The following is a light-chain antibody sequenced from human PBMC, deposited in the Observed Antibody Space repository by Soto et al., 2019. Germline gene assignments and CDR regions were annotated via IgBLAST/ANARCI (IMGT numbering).Light chain of an antibody. J-gene: IGKJ1*01. V-gene: IGKV3-11*01. Sequence: EIVLTQSPGTLSLSPGERATLSCRASQTISSSHLAWYQQKSGQAPRLLIYDASNRATGIPARFSGSGSGTDFTLTISSLEPEDFAVYYCQQCYNWPQWTFGQGTKVDIK. CDR2: DAS. CDR3: QQCYNWPQWT. CDR1: QTISSSH.